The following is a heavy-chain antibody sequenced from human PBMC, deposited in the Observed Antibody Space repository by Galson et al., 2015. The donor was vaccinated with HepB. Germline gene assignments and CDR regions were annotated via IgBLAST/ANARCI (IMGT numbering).Heavy chain of an antibody. D-gene: IGHD5-24*01. CDR3: ARDMGERWLQVLTGDASIDY. CDR1: GFTFSSYA. CDR2: ISYDGSNK. J-gene: IGHJ4*02. Sequence: SLRLSCAASGFTFSSYAMHWVRQAPGKGPEWVAVISYDGSNKYYADSVKGRFTISRDNSKNTLYLQMNSLRAEDTAVYYCARDMGERWLQVLTGDASIDYWGQGTLVTVSS. V-gene: IGHV3-30-3*01.